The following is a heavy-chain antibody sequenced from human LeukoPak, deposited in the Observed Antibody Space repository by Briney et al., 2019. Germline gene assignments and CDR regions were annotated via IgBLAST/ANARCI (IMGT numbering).Heavy chain of an antibody. CDR3: AKDDGLAAAGTSFDY. CDR2: ISGSGAYT. CDR1: GFTFSNYA. V-gene: IGHV3-23*01. Sequence: PGGSLRLSCAASGFTFSNYAMSWVRQAPGKGLEWVSAISGSGAYTYYADSVKGRLTISRDNSKNTLYLQMNSLRAEDTAVYYCAKDDGLAAAGTSFDYWGQETLVTVSS. D-gene: IGHD6-13*01. J-gene: IGHJ4*02.